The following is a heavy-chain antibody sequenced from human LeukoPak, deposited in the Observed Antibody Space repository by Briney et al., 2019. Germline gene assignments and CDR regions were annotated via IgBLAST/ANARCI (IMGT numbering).Heavy chain of an antibody. CDR2: ISSSSSYI. V-gene: IGHV3-21*04. J-gene: IGHJ4*02. CDR3: AKPARYYYDSSGYSTAEQYCFDY. D-gene: IGHD3-22*01. Sequence: GGSLRLSCAASGFTFSSYSMNWVRQAPGKGLEWVSSISSSSSYIYYADSVKGRFTISRDNSKNTLYLQMNSLRAEDTAVYYCAKPARYYYDSSGYSTAEQYCFDYWGQGTLVTVSS. CDR1: GFTFSSYS.